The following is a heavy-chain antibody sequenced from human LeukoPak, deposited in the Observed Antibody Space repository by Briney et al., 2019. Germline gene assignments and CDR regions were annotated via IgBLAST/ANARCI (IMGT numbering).Heavy chain of an antibody. V-gene: IGHV3-30*18. J-gene: IGHJ4*02. CDR3: AKAGSSGWYIVY. CDR1: GFTFSSYG. D-gene: IGHD6-19*01. Sequence: GGSLRLSCAASGFTFSSYGMHWVRQAPGKGLEWVAAISYDGSNKYYADSVKGRFTISRDNSKNTLYLQMNSLRAEDTAVYYCAKAGSSGWYIVYWGQGTLVTVSS. CDR2: ISYDGSNK.